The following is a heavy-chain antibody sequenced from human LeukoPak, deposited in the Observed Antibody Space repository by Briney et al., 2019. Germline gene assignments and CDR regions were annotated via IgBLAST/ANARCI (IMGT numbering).Heavy chain of an antibody. CDR3: ARPLGSGRGYYGMDV. V-gene: IGHV3-48*04. CDR2: ISSSSSTI. D-gene: IGHD6-19*01. J-gene: IGHJ6*02. CDR1: GFTFRIYT. Sequence: GGSLSLSCAASGFTFRIYTNWVRQAPGKGLEWVSYISSSSSTIYYADSVKGRFTISRDNAKNSLYLQMNSLRAEDTAVYYCARPLGSGRGYYGMDVWGQGTTVTVSS.